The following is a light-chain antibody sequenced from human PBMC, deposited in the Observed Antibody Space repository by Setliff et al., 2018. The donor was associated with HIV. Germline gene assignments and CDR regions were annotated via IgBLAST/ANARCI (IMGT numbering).Light chain of an antibody. CDR3: SSYTNSVTGV. J-gene: IGLJ1*01. Sequence: SVLTQPASVSGSPGQSITISCTGTSGDVGFYNFVSWYQLHPGKAPKLIIYEVSNRPSGVSNRFSGSKSGNTASLPISGLQPEDGADYYCSSYTNSVTGVVGTGTKVT. V-gene: IGLV2-14*01. CDR1: SGDVGFYNF. CDR2: EVS.